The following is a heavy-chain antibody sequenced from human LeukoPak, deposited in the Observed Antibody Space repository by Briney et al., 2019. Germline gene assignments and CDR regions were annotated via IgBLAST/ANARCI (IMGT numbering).Heavy chain of an antibody. Sequence: QXVEWMGCISAYNCNTNYAQKLQGRVTMTTDTSTSTAYMELRSLRSDDTAVYYCARDSGYHFDYWGQGTLVTVSS. CDR3: ARDSGYHFDY. CDR2: ISAYNCNT. J-gene: IGHJ4*02. V-gene: IGHV1-18*01. D-gene: IGHD3-22*01.